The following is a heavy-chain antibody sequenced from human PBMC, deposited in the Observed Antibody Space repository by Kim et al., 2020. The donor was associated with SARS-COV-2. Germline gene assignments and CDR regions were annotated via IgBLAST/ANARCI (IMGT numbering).Heavy chain of an antibody. V-gene: IGHV3-30*04. CDR1: GFTFSSYA. Sequence: GGSLRLSCAASGFTFSSYAMHWVRQAPGKGLEWVSVIAYDGSNKYYADSVKGRFTISRDNSKNTLYLKKNSLRAEDTAVYYCARDRRYCSGGSCYSGWFYYYNGMDVWGQGTTGTVSS. D-gene: IGHD2-15*01. CDR3: ARDRRYCSGGSCYSGWFYYYNGMDV. CDR2: IAYDGSNK. J-gene: IGHJ6*02.